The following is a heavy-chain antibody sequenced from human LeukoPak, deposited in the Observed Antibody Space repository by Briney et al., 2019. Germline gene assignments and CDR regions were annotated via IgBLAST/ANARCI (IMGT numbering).Heavy chain of an antibody. CDR1: AFIFSSLY. D-gene: IGHD2-21*01. CDR2: VGAAGQT. V-gene: IGHV3-13*01. Sequence: SGRSLRLSCAAAAFIFSSLYMRWVRQATGRCLEWVSAVGAAGQTYYAGSVKGPFTISRENAKNSLYLHMSSLRAEDTAVYYCAGYSRKSPDYWGQGTLVTVSS. J-gene: IGHJ4*02. CDR3: AGYSRKSPDY.